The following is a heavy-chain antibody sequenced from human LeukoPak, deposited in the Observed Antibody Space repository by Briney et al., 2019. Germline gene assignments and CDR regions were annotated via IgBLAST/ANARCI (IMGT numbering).Heavy chain of an antibody. CDR3: ARGMTTVTTGLAFDI. D-gene: IGHD4-17*01. J-gene: IGHJ3*02. CDR2: IYYSGST. V-gene: IGHV4-39*01. Sequence: SETLSLTCTVSGGSISTSNYYWGWIRQPPGKGLEWIGSIYYSGSTYYNPSLKSRVTISVDTSKNQFSLQLNSVTPEDTAVYYCARGMTTVTTGLAFDIWGQGTMVTVSS. CDR1: GGSISTSNYY.